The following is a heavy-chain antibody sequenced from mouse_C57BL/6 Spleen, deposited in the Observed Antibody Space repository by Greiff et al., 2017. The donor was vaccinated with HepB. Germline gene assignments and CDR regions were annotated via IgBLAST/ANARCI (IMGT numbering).Heavy chain of an antibody. V-gene: IGHV1-7*01. CDR1: GYTFTSYW. Sequence: VQLQQSGAELAKPGASVKLSCKASGYTFTSYWMHWVKQRPGQGLEWIGYINPSSGYTKYNQKFKDKATLTADKSSNTAYMQLSSLTYEDSAVYYCLLLPVDYWGQGTSVTVSS. CDR3: LLLPVDY. CDR2: INPSSGYT. J-gene: IGHJ4*01. D-gene: IGHD2-10*01.